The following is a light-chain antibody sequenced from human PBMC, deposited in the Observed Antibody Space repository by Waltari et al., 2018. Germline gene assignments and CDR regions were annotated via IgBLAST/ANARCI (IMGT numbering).Light chain of an antibody. Sequence: EILLTQSPVTLSVSPGERATLSCKASQSVRNYLAWYQQKPGQAPRLLIYDASNRASGIPARFSGSGSGTDFTLTISNVEPEDFAVYYCQQRHDWPLNFGGGTKLEIK. CDR1: QSVRNY. CDR2: DAS. CDR3: QQRHDWPLN. V-gene: IGKV3-11*01. J-gene: IGKJ4*01.